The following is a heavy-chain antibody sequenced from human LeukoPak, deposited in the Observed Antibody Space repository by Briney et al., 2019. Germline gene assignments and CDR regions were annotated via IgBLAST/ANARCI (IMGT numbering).Heavy chain of an antibody. CDR2: INHSGSN. Sequence: PSETLSLTCAVYGGSFSGYYWSWIRQPPGKGLEWIGEINHSGSNNYNPSLKSRVTISVDTSKNQFSLKLTSVTAADTAVYYCARWRSGSWYFDYWGQGTLVTVSS. D-gene: IGHD3-10*01. J-gene: IGHJ4*02. CDR3: ARWRSGSWYFDY. CDR1: GGSFSGYY. V-gene: IGHV4-34*01.